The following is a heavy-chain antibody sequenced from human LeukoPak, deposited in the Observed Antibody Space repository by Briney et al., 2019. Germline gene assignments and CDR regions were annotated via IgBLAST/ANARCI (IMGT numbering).Heavy chain of an antibody. CDR3: AKDRVRATGDYYGMDV. CDR1: GFTFNYYA. CDR2: ISWNSGNK. D-gene: IGHD1-14*01. Sequence: GGSLRLSCAASGFTFNYYAMNWVRQAPGKGLEWVSGISWNSGNKGYADSVKGRFTISRDNAKNSLYLQMNSLRTEDTALYYCAKDRVRATGDYYGMDVWGQGTTVTVSS. J-gene: IGHJ6*02. V-gene: IGHV3-9*01.